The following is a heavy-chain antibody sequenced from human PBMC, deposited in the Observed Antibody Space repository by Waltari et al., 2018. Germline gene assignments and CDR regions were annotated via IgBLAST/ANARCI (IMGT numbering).Heavy chain of an antibody. J-gene: IGHJ5*02. CDR1: GGSFSGYY. D-gene: IGHD6-13*01. CDR2: INHSGST. V-gene: IGHV4-34*01. CDR3: ARALIAAAGRGRRFDP. Sequence: QVQLQESGPGLVKPSETLSLTCAVYGGSFSGYYWSWIRQPPGKGLEWIGEINHSGSTNYNPSLKSRVTISVDTSKNQFSLKLSSVTAADTAVYYCARALIAAAGRGRRFDPWGQGTLVTVSS.